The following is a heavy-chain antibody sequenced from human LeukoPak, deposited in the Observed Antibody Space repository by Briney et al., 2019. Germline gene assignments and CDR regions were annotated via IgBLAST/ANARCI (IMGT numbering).Heavy chain of an antibody. V-gene: IGHV3-30-3*01. Sequence: GGSLRLSCAASGFTFSTFAMHWVRQPPGNWLGWVAAISYEGSNKFYTDSVKGRFTISRDNSKNTLYLQMNSLRAEDTAVYYCARDARKTETLLDYWGQGTLVTVSS. D-gene: IGHD5/OR15-5a*01. CDR2: ISYEGSNK. CDR3: ARDARKTETLLDY. CDR1: GFTFSTFA. J-gene: IGHJ4*02.